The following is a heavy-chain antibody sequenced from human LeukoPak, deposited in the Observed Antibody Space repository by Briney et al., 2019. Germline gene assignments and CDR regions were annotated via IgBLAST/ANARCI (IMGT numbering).Heavy chain of an antibody. CDR3: ARDAQWLVPEGYYYYMDV. J-gene: IGHJ6*03. CDR2: ISSRSSYI. D-gene: IGHD6-19*01. Sequence: GALRLSCAGSGFTFVHYNMNWFRQAPGKGLERVSSISSRSSYIFYADSVKGRFTISRDNAKNSLYLQMNSLGAEDTAVYYCARDAQWLVPEGYYYYMDVWGKGTTVTVSS. V-gene: IGHV3-21*01. CDR1: GFTFVHYN.